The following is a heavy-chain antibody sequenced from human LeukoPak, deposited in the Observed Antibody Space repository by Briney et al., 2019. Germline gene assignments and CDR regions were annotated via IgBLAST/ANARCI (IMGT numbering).Heavy chain of an antibody. Sequence: GASVKVSCKASGGTFSSYAISWVRQAPGQGLEWMGGIIPIFGTANYAQKFQGRVTITTDESTSTAYMELSSLRSEDTAVYYCAVTYSSSSRGDYSGQGTLVTVSS. CDR1: GGTFSSYA. CDR2: IIPIFGTA. J-gene: IGHJ4*02. CDR3: AVTYSSSSRGDY. D-gene: IGHD6-6*01. V-gene: IGHV1-69*05.